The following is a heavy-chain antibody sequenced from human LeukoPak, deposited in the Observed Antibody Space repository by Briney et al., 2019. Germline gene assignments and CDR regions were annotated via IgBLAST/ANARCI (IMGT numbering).Heavy chain of an antibody. Sequence: SETLSLTCTVSGGSVSSNNYYWGWIRQSPEKGLEWTGSISYSGSTYYNPSLKSRVTISVDTSKNQFSLKLSSVTAADTAVFYCASSIAAAVGYYGMDVWGQGTTVTVSS. CDR1: GGSVSSNNYY. D-gene: IGHD6-13*01. V-gene: IGHV4-39*01. CDR2: ISYSGST. CDR3: ASSIAAAVGYYGMDV. J-gene: IGHJ6*02.